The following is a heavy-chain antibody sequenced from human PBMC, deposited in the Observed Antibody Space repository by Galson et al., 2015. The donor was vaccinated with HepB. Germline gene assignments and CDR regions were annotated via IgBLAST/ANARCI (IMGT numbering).Heavy chain of an antibody. Sequence: SLRLSCAASGFTFSNAWMSWVRQAPGKGLEWVGRIKSKTDGGTTDYAAPVKGRFTISRDDSKNTLYLQMNSLKTEDTAVYYCTTVLAVWFFGVVIIPPSHPHYGMDVWGQGTTVTVSS. CDR3: TTVLAVWFFGVVIIPPSHPHYGMDV. J-gene: IGHJ6*02. V-gene: IGHV3-15*01. CDR1: GFTFSNAW. D-gene: IGHD3-3*01. CDR2: IKSKTDGGTT.